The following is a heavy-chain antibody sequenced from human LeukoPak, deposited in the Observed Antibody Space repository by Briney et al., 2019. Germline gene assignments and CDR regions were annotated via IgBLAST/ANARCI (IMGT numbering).Heavy chain of an antibody. CDR3: ARGRNYDFWSGYCSKSFDY. CDR1: GGSFSGYY. Sequence: SETLSLTCAVYGGSFSGYYWSWIRQPPGKGLEWIGEINHSGSTNYNPSLKSRVTISVDTSKNQFSLKLSSVTAADTAVYYCARGRNYDFWSGYCSKSFDYWGQGTLVTVSS. CDR2: INHSGST. J-gene: IGHJ4*02. D-gene: IGHD3-3*01. V-gene: IGHV4-34*01.